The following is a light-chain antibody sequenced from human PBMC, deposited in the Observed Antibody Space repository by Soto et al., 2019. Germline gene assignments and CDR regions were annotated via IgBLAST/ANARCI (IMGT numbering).Light chain of an antibody. V-gene: IGLV2-11*01. CDR3: CSYAGSPYV. CDR2: DVS. CDR1: SSDVGGYNH. Sequence: QSALTQPRSVSGSPGQSVTISCTGTSSDVGGYNHVSWYQQHPGRAPKLMISDVSKRPSGVPDRFSGSKSGNTASLTISGLQAEDAADYYCCSYAGSPYVFGTGTKVTVL. J-gene: IGLJ1*01.